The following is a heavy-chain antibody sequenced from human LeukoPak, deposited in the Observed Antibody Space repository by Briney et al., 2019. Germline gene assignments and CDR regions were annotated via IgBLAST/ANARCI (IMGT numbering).Heavy chain of an antibody. CDR2: ISAYNGNT. Sequence: GESLKISCKGSGYSFTSYWIGWVRQAPGQGLEWMGWISAYNGNTNYAQKLQGRVTMTTDTSTSTAYMELRSLRSDDTAVYYCARDHIAVAGNELYYWGQGTLVTVSS. V-gene: IGHV1-18*04. CDR3: ARDHIAVAGNELYY. D-gene: IGHD6-19*01. CDR1: GYSFTSYW. J-gene: IGHJ4*02.